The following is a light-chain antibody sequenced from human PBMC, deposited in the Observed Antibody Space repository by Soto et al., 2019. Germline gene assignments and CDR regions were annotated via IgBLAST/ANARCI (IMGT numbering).Light chain of an antibody. CDR2: WAS. CDR3: QQYESTPPT. Sequence: DIVMTQSPDSLAVSLGERATINCKSSQSVLYSSNNKNYLAWYQQRPGQPPKLLIYWASTRESGVPDRFRGSGSVTDFTLTITSLQAEDVAVYYCQQYESTPPTFGQGTKLEIK. J-gene: IGKJ2*01. V-gene: IGKV4-1*01. CDR1: QSVLYSSNNKNY.